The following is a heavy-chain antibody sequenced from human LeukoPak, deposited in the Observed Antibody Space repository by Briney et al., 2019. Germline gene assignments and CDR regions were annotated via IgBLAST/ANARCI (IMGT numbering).Heavy chain of an antibody. V-gene: IGHV4-59*01. CDR1: GGSISSYY. CDR3: ARGGPNSSGWQIDY. Sequence: PSETLSLTCTVSGGSISSYYWSWIRQPPGKGLEWIGYIYHSVDTKYNASLKSRVTISVDTSKSQFSLKLSSVTAADTAVYYCARGGPNSSGWQIDYWGQGTLVTVSS. CDR2: IYHSVDT. D-gene: IGHD6-19*01. J-gene: IGHJ4*02.